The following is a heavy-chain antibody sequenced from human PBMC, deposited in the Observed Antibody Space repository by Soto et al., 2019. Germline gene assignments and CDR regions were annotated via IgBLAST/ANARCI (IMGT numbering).Heavy chain of an antibody. D-gene: IGHD5-12*01. CDR1: GGSISSGGYY. J-gene: IGHJ4*02. CDR2: IYYSGST. Sequence: QVQLQESGPGLVKPSQTLSLTCTVSGGSISSGGYYWSWIRQHPGKGLEWIGYIYYSGSTYYNPSIKSRVTISVDTSKNQFSLKLSSVTAADTAVYYCARAGYSGYDGRPYFDYWGQGTLVTVSS. CDR3: ARAGYSGYDGRPYFDY. V-gene: IGHV4-31*03.